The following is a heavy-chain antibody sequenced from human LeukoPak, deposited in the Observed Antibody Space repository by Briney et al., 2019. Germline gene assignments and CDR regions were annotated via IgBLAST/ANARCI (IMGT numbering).Heavy chain of an antibody. CDR3: ARRNYYDSSGYVSVE. CDR2: IYHSGST. V-gene: IGHV4-38-2*02. CDR1: GYSVSSGYY. Sequence: SETLSLTCTVSGYSVSSGYYWGWIRQPPGKGLEWIGSIYHSGSTYYNPSLKSRVTISVDTSKNQFSLKLSSVTAADTAVYYCARRNYYDSSGYVSVEWSQGTLVTVSS. J-gene: IGHJ4*02. D-gene: IGHD3-22*01.